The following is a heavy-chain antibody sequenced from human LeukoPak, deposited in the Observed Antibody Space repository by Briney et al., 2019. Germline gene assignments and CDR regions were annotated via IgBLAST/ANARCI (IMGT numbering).Heavy chain of an antibody. CDR2: IYYSGST. Sequence: SETLSLTCTVSGGSINSSSYYWGWIRQPPGKGLEWNGSIYYSGSTYYNPSLKSRVAISADTSKNQFSLKLNSVTAADTAVYYCARLFLAGSGDYWGQGTLVTVSS. CDR1: GGSINSSSYY. V-gene: IGHV4-39*01. J-gene: IGHJ4*02. D-gene: IGHD1-14*01. CDR3: ARLFLAGSGDY.